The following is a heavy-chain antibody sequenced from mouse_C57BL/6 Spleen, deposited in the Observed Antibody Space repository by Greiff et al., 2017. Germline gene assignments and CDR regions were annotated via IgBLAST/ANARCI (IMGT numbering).Heavy chain of an antibody. D-gene: IGHD2-1*01. Sequence: EVMLVESGGGLVKPGGSLKLSCAASGFTFSDYGMHWVRQAPEKGLEWVAYISSGSSTIYYADTVKGRFTISRDNAKNTLFLQMTSLRSEDTAMYYCARGEYEEDISYGNYTYYAMDYWGQGTSVTVSS. J-gene: IGHJ4*01. CDR1: GFTFSDYG. CDR3: ARGEYEEDISYGNYTYYAMDY. V-gene: IGHV5-17*01. CDR2: ISSGSSTI.